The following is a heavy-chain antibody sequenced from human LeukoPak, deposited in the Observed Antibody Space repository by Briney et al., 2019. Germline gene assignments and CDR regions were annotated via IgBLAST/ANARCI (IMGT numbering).Heavy chain of an antibody. Sequence: SETLSLTCTVSGGSISSYYWSWIRQPPGKGLEWIGNIYDSGSTNYNPSLKSRVTISVDTSKNQLSLKLSSVTAADTAVYYCARQQGPFFFDYWGQGTLVTVSS. D-gene: IGHD3-3*01. V-gene: IGHV4-59*08. J-gene: IGHJ4*02. CDR1: GGSISSYY. CDR2: IYDSGST. CDR3: ARQQGPFFFDY.